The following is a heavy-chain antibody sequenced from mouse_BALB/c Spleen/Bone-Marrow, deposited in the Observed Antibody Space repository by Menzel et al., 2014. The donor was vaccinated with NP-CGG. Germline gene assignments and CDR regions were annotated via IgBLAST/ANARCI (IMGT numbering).Heavy chain of an antibody. V-gene: IGHV4-1*02. D-gene: IGHD1-2*01. CDR1: GFDFSGYW. Sequence: EVQLQQSGGGLVQPGGSLKLSCAASGFDFSGYWMTWVRQAPGKGLELIGEINPDSSTINYTPSLKDKFIISRDNAKNALYLQMSKVRSEDTALYYCARPGYYGYQDVWGAGTTVTVSS. CDR3: ARPGYYGYQDV. J-gene: IGHJ1*01. CDR2: INPDSSTI.